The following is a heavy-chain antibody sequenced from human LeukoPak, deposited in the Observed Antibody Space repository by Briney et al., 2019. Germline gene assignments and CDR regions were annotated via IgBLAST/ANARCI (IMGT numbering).Heavy chain of an antibody. CDR2: INSDGSST. CDR3: ASQLRSFDWSLDY. CDR1: GFTFSSYW. Sequence: GGSLRLSCAASGFTFSSYWMHWVRHAPGKGLVWVSRINSDGSSTSYADSVKGRFTISRDNAKNTLYLQMNSLRAEDTAVYYCASQLRSFDWSLDYWGQGTLVTVSS. V-gene: IGHV3-74*01. D-gene: IGHD3-9*01. J-gene: IGHJ4*02.